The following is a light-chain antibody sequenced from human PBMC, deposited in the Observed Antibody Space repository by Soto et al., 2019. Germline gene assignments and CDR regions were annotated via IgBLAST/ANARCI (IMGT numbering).Light chain of an antibody. V-gene: IGLV2-14*03. CDR3: ISYTPSASFVV. J-gene: IGLJ2*01. Sequence: QSVLTQPASVSGSPGQSITIYCTGSSSDIGGYKYVSWYQQHPGKAPKLMISDVSSRPSGVSDRFSGSKSGNTASLTISGLRAGDGASYSCISYTPSASFVVFGGGTKATVL. CDR2: DVS. CDR1: SSDIGGYKY.